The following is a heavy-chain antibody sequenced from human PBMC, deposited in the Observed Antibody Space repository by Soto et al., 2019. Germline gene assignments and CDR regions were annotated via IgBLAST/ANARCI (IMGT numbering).Heavy chain of an antibody. D-gene: IGHD1-7*01. J-gene: IGHJ5*01. V-gene: IGHV4-59*01. Sequence: SETLSLTCTISCASISSSYWSWIRQPPGKGLEWIGYIYYSETTNYNPSLKTRLSISIDTSNSQFSLRLTSVTAADTAMYYCARGELILDSWGQGTLVTVSS. CDR3: ARGELILDS. CDR2: IYYSETT. CDR1: CASISSSY.